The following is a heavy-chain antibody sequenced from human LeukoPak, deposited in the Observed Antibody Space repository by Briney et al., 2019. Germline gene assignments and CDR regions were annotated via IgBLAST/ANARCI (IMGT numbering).Heavy chain of an antibody. CDR2: ISYDGSNK. J-gene: IGHJ3*02. D-gene: IGHD6-19*01. V-gene: IGHV3-30-3*01. CDR1: GFTFSSYA. Sequence: PGRALRLSCAASGFTFSSYAMHWVRQAPGKGLEGVAVISYDGSNKYYADSVTGRFTISRDNSKNTLYLQMNSLRAEDTAVYYCAKNIAVAGTGPGTFDIWGQGTMVTVSS. CDR3: AKNIAVAGTGPGTFDI.